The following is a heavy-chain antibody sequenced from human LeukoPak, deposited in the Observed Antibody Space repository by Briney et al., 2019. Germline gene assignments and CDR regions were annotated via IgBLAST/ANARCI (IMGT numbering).Heavy chain of an antibody. CDR1: GGSISTYY. J-gene: IGHJ4*02. CDR3: ARHGSDWSFDY. CDR2: ISYTGSP. V-gene: IGHV4-59*08. Sequence: PSETLSLTCTVSGGSISTYYWSWIRHPPGKGLEWIGYISYTGSPNYNPSLKSRLTISIDTSRNQFSLQVSSVTAADTAVYYCARHGSDWSFDYWGQGTLVTVSS. D-gene: IGHD6-19*01.